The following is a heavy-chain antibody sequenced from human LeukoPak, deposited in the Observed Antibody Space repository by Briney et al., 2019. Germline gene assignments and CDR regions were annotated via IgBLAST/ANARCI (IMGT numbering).Heavy chain of an antibody. J-gene: IGHJ4*02. D-gene: IGHD2-15*01. CDR1: GYTFTGYY. CDR3: AALGYCSGGNCYPIW. Sequence: GASVKVSCKASGYTFTGYYMHWVRQAPGQGLEWMGWINPNSGGTNYAQKFQGRVTMTRDTSISTAYMELRRLRSDDTAVYYCAALGYCSGGNCYPIWGGQGTLVTVSS. V-gene: IGHV1-2*02. CDR2: INPNSGGT.